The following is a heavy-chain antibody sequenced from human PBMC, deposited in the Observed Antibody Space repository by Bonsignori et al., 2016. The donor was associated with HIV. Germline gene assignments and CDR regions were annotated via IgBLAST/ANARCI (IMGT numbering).Heavy chain of an antibody. CDR2: INPSIGAT. D-gene: IGHD6-19*01. Sequence: WVRQAPGQGLEWMGWINPSIGATNYAQKFRGRVTMTRDTSISTAFMELGTLRYDDTAVYYCARDDRMDVPVAGGRWNYWGQGTLVTVSS. V-gene: IGHV1-2*02. CDR3: ARDDRMDVPVAGGRWNY. J-gene: IGHJ4*02.